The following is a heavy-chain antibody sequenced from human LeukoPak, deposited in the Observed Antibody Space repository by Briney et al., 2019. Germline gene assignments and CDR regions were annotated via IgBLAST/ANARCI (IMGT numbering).Heavy chain of an antibody. CDR3: ARGSVNFDI. V-gene: IGHV4-34*01. CDR2: INHSGST. J-gene: IGHJ3*02. CDR1: GGSFSGYY. Sequence: SETLSLTCAVYGGSFSGYYWSWIRQPPGQGLEWIGEINHSGSTNYNPSLKSRVTISVDTSKNQFSLKLSSVTAADTAVYYCARGSVNFDIWGQGTMVTVSS.